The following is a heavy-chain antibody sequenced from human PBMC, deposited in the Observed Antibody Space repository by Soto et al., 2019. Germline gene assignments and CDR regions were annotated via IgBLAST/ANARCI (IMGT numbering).Heavy chain of an antibody. V-gene: IGHV3-30*04. CDR3: AGERPPKGIRRVMFS. CDR1: GFTFSNYA. J-gene: IGHJ5*02. CDR2: ISYDEEHL. Sequence: QVQLVESGGGVVQPGRSLRLSCAASGFTFSNYAMNWVRQAPGKGLEWLAIISYDEEHLDYADSVKGRFTISRDNSNNTLYLQMTSLSADDTAVYLCAGERPPKGIRRVMFSWGQGTLVTVAA. D-gene: IGHD3-10*01.